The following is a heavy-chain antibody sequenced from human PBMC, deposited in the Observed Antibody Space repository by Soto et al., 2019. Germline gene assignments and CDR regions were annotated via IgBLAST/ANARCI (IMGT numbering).Heavy chain of an antibody. CDR1: GYIFSTSW. CDR2: IYPGDSDS. D-gene: IGHD6-19*01. Sequence: GESLKISCTCSGYIFSTSWIAWVRQMPGKGLEWMGIIYPGDSDSRYSPSFQGQVSISADKSINTAYLQWSSLKASDTAMYYCARHDAYSSSDFWGQGTLVTVSS. CDR3: ARHDAYSSSDF. J-gene: IGHJ4*02. V-gene: IGHV5-51*01.